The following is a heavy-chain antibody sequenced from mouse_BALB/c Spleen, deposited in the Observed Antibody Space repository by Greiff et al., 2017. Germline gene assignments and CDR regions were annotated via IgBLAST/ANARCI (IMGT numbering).Heavy chain of an antibody. CDR2: IRSKSNNYAT. CDR1: GFTFNTNA. D-gene: IGHD2-4*01. J-gene: IGHJ3*01. Sequence: EVQLVETGGGLVQPQGSLKLSCAASGFTFNTNAMNWVRQAPGKGLEWVARIRSKSNNYATYYADSVKDRFTISRDDSQSMLYLQMNNLKTEDTAMYDCVSPIYYDYDVAWFAYWGQGTLVTVSA. CDR3: VSPIYYDYDVAWFAY. V-gene: IGHV10S3*01.